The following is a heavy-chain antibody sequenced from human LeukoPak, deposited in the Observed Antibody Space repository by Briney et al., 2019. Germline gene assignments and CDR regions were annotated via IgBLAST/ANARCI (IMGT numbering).Heavy chain of an antibody. CDR1: GGTFSSYA. J-gene: IGHJ5*02. D-gene: IGHD5-12*01. Sequence: SVKVSCKASGGTFSSYAISWVRQAPGQGLEWMGGIIPIFGTANYAQKFQGRVTITADESTSTAYMELSSLRSEDTAVYYCAISKSGYSGYDAFDPWGQGTLVTVSS. V-gene: IGHV1-69*13. CDR3: AISKSGYSGYDAFDP. CDR2: IIPIFGTA.